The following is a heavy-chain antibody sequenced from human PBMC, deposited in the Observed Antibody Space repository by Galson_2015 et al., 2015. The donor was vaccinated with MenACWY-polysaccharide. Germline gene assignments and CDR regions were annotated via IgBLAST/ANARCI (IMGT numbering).Heavy chain of an antibody. CDR2: ISGYNGNT. CDR1: GYTFSSYG. CDR3: ARDFTKHGRGSGRFEY. D-gene: IGHD3-10*01. Sequence: SVKVSCKASGYTFSSYGISWVRQAPGQGLEWMGWISGYNGNTNYAQKFQGRVTMTIDTSTNTANMELRSLRFDDTAVYYCARDFTKHGRGSGRFEYWGQGTLVTVSS. V-gene: IGHV1-18*01. J-gene: IGHJ4*02.